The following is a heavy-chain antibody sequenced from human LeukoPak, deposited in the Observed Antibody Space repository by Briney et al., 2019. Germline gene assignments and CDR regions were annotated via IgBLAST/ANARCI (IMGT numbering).Heavy chain of an antibody. CDR3: AKHYDSSDYFYGD. D-gene: IGHD3-22*01. CDR1: GFTFSSYG. CDR2: ISGSGGST. V-gene: IGHV3-23*01. J-gene: IGHJ4*02. Sequence: GGTLRLSCAASGFTFSSYGMSWVRQAPGKGLEWVSAISGSGGSTYYADSVKGRFTISRDNAKNSLYLQMNSVRAEDTAVYYCAKHYDSSDYFYGDWGQGTLVTVSS.